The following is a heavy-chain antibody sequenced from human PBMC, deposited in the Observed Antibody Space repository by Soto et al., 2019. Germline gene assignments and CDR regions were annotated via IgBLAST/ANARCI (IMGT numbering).Heavy chain of an antibody. J-gene: IGHJ6*04. CDR3: ARGGLRYFDWLTPDV. CDR2: INAGNGNT. Sequence: QVQLVQSGAEVKKPGASVKVSCKASGYTFTSYAMHWVRQAPGQRLEWMGWINAGNGNTKYSQKFQGRVTITRDTSASTAYMELSRLRSEDTAVYYWARGGLRYFDWLTPDVWGKGTTVTVSS. D-gene: IGHD3-9*01. V-gene: IGHV1-3*01. CDR1: GYTFTSYA.